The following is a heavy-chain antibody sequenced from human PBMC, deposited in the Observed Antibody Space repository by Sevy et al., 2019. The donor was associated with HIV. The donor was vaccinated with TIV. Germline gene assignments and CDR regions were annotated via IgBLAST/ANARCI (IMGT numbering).Heavy chain of an antibody. V-gene: IGHV3-66*02. CDR2: IFSSGST. CDR1: GFTVNDKY. D-gene: IGHD6-19*01. CDR3: VSLFLSYRSGWSYFDY. J-gene: IGHJ4*02. Sequence: GGSLRLSCAISGFTVNDKYIIWVRQAPGKGLEWVAVIFSSGSTYYADSAKGGLTISRDNSKNTVDLQMTSVRAADTAVYYCVSLFLSYRSGWSYFDYWGQGTLVTVSS.